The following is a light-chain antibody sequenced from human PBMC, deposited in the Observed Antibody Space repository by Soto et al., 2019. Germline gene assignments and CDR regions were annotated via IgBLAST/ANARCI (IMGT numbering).Light chain of an antibody. CDR2: GAS. Sequence: ETVLTQSPGTLSLSPGERATLSCRASQSVSSNYLAWYQHKPGQAPRLLIYGASNRATGIPDRFSGSGSGTDFTLTISRLEPEDFAVYYXQQYVTSPPSWTFGQGTKVEVK. V-gene: IGKV3-20*01. CDR1: QSVSSNY. CDR3: QQYVTSPPSWT. J-gene: IGKJ1*01.